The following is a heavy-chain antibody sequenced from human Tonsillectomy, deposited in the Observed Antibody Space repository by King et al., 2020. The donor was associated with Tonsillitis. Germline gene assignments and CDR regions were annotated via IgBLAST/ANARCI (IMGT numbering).Heavy chain of an antibody. CDR1: GYTFTSYD. D-gene: IGHD3-9*01. J-gene: IGHJ4*02. V-gene: IGHV1-8*01. Sequence: VQLVESGAEVKKPGASVNVSCKASGYTFTSYDINWVRQATGQGLEWMGWMNPNSADTGYAQKFQGRVNMTRNTSINTAYMELSSLTSGDTAVYYCARCPCLLSGYAIVYWGEGTLVTVSS. CDR2: MNPNSADT. CDR3: ARCPCLLSGYAIVY.